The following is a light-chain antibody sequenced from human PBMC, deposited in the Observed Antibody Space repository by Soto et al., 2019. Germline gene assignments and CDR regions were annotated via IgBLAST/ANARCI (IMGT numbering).Light chain of an antibody. J-gene: IGKJ5*01. Sequence: EIVLSQSPATLSLYQGERVSLSCRASQSVNSKLAWYQQKPGQAPRLLIYGASSRATGIPDRFSGSGSGTDFTLTISRLEPEDFAMYYCQQYGSSPITFGQGARLEI. CDR1: QSVNSK. CDR2: GAS. CDR3: QQYGSSPIT. V-gene: IGKV3-20*01.